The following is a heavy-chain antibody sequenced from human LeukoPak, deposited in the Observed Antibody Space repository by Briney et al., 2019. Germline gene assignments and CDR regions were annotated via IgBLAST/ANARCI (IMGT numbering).Heavy chain of an antibody. J-gene: IGHJ6*03. CDR1: GFTFSGSA. CDR3: TRPTNGTIFGVVIEVGLLSYYYMDV. D-gene: IGHD3-3*01. V-gene: IGHV3-73*01. Sequence: GGSLRLSCAASGFTFSGSAMHWVRQASGKGLELVGRIRSKANSYATAYAASVKGRFTISRDDSKNTAYLQMNSLKTEDTAVYYCTRPTNGTIFGVVIEVGLLSYYYMDVWGKGTTVTVSS. CDR2: IRSKANSYAT.